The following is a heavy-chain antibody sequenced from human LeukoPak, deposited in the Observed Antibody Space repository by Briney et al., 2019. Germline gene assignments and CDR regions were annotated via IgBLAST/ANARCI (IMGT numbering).Heavy chain of an antibody. Sequence: ASVKVSCKASGYTFTNYYILWVRPAPGQGLEWMGRINPNSGATNYAQKFQGRVTMTRDTSITTTYMELSRLRSDDTAIYYCARDPGSPAGGMDVWGQGTTVIVSS. V-gene: IGHV1-2*02. CDR3: ARDPGSPAGGMDV. CDR2: INPNSGAT. D-gene: IGHD2-15*01. CDR1: GYTFTNYY. J-gene: IGHJ6*02.